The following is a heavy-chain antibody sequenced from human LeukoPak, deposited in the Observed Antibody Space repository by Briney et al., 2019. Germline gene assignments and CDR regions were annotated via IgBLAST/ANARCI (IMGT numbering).Heavy chain of an antibody. J-gene: IGHJ4*02. D-gene: IGHD1-26*01. V-gene: IGHV3-23*01. CDR3: AKRPGKWELPAPHWDY. Sequence: GGSLRLSCAASGFTFSSYAMSWVRQAPGKGLEWVSAISGSGGSTYYADSVKGRFTISRDNSKNTLYLQMNSLRAEDTAVYYCAKRPGKWELPAPHWDYWGQGTLVTVSS. CDR2: ISGSGGST. CDR1: GFTFSSYA.